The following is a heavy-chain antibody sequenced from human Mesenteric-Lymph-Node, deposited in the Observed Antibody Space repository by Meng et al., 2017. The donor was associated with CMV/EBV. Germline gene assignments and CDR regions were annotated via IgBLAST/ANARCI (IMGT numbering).Heavy chain of an antibody. D-gene: IGHD4-11*01. CDR2: IIPIFGTA. CDR3: ARGAPWGLPHYGMDV. Sequence: SVKVSCKASGGTFSSYAISWVRQAPGQGLEWMGGIIPIFGTANYAQKFQGRVTITTDESTSTAYMELSSLSSEDTAVYYCARGAPWGLPHYGMDVWGQGTTVTVSS. V-gene: IGHV1-69*05. CDR1: GGTFSSYA. J-gene: IGHJ6*02.